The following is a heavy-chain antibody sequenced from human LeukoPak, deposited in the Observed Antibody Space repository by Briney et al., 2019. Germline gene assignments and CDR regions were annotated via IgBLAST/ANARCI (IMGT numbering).Heavy chain of an antibody. J-gene: IGHJ6*03. CDR2: INPSGGST. V-gene: IGHV1-46*01. CDR3: ARSAGYSYGYDPMDV. CDR1: GYTFTSYY. D-gene: IGHD5-18*01. Sequence: GASVKVSCKASGYTFTSYYMHWVRQAPGQGLEWMGIINPSGGSTSYAQKFQGRVTMTRDTSTSTVYMELSSLRSGDTAVYYCARSAGYSYGYDPMDVWGKGTTVTVSS.